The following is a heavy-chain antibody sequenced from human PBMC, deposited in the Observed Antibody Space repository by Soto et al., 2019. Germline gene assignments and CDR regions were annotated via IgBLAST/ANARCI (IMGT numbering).Heavy chain of an antibody. V-gene: IGHV1-18*01. CDR1: GYTFTRYT. J-gene: IGHJ6*02. Sequence: GASVKVSCKASGYTFTRYTMNWVRQAPGQRLEWMGWVSANNGHTNYAQNLQGRVSMTTDTSTSTAYMELRGLTFDDTAVYYCARDXESVTAKHFFYYYAMDVWGLGTTVTVSS. D-gene: IGHD2-8*01. CDR3: ARDXESVTAKHFFYYYAMDV. CDR2: VSANNGHT.